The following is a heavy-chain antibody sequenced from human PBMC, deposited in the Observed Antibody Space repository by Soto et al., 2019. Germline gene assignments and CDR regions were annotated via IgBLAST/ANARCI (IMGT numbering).Heavy chain of an antibody. J-gene: IGHJ6*02. D-gene: IGHD1-1*01. V-gene: IGHV6-1*01. CDR2: TYYRSKWYN. CDR3: AKAGTAGDYYYGMDV. CDR1: GDSVSSNSAA. Sequence: QVQLQQSGPGLVKPSQTLSLTCAISGDSVSSNSAAWNWIRQSPSRGLEWLGRTYYRSKWYNDXXVSVKSRITLXXDXSXXQFSLQLNSVTPEDTAVYYCAKAGTAGDYYYGMDVWGQGTTVTVSS.